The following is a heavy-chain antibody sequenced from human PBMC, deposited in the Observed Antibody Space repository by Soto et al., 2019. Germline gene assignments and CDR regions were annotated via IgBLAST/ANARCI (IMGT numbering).Heavy chain of an antibody. Sequence: QVQLQESGPGLVKPSQTLSLTCTVSGGSISSGGYYWSWIRQHPGKGLEWIGYIYYSGSTYYNPSLQSRVTISVGPSKDQFSLKLSSVTAADTAVYYCARGGIAAGAPPAYWGQGTLVTVSS. V-gene: IGHV4-31*03. J-gene: IGHJ4*02. CDR3: ARGGIAAGAPPAY. CDR1: GGSISSGGYY. CDR2: IYYSGST. D-gene: IGHD6-13*01.